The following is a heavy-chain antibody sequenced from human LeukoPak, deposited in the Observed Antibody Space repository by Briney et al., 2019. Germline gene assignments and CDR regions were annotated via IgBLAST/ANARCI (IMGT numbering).Heavy chain of an antibody. CDR3: ANLRSEIDY. D-gene: IGHD5-12*01. J-gene: IGHJ4*02. CDR2: ISGNAGST. CDR1: GFTFSSYA. V-gene: IGHV3-23*01. Sequence: PGGSLRLSCAASGFTFSSYAMSWVRQAPGKGLEWVSTISGNAGSTYYADSVKGRFTISRDNSKNTLYLQMNSLRPDDTAVYYCANLRSEIDYWGQGTLVTVSS.